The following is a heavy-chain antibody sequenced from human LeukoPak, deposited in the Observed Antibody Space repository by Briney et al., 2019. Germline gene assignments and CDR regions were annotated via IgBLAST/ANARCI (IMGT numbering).Heavy chain of an antibody. D-gene: IGHD5-18*01. J-gene: IGHJ4*02. V-gene: IGHV3-30-3*01. CDR1: GFTFSSYA. CDR2: ISYDGSNK. CDR3: ARGEALYSSKDY. Sequence: GGSLRLSCAASGFTFSSYAMHWVRQAPGKGLEWVAVISYDGSNKYYVDSVKGRFTISRDNSKNTLYLQMHRLRAEDTAVYYCARGEALYSSKDYWGQGTLVTVSS.